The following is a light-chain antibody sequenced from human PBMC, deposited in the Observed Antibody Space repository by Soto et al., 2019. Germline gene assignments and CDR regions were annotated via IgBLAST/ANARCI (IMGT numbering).Light chain of an antibody. CDR2: KAS. Sequence: DIQMTQSPSTLPASVGDRVTITCRASQRSRTWLAWYQQKPGKAPKLMIYKASSLEGGVPSRFSGSGSGTDFTLTISSLPPDDLATYYCEQYLNRWTFGKGTKVDIK. CDR3: EQYLNRWT. J-gene: IGKJ1*01. V-gene: IGKV1-5*03. CDR1: QRSRTW.